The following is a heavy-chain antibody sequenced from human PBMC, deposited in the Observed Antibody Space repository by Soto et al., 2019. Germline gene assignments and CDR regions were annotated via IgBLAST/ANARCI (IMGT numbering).Heavy chain of an antibody. Sequence: ASVKVSCKVSGYTLTELSMHWVRQAPGKGLEWMGGFDPEDGETIYAQKFQGRVTMTEDTSTDTAYMELSSLRSEDTAVYYCATREPENNYLDVWGKGTRVTVSS. CDR3: ATREPENNYLDV. D-gene: IGHD1-1*01. CDR1: GYTLTELS. CDR2: FDPEDGET. J-gene: IGHJ6*03. V-gene: IGHV1-24*01.